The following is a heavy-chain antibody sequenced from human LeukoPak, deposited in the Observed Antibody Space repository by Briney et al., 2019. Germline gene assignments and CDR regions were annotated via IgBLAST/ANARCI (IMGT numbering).Heavy chain of an antibody. D-gene: IGHD2-15*01. CDR3: ARRSVVGARTYYFDY. J-gene: IGHJ4*02. V-gene: IGHV4-61*01. Sequence: SQTLSLTCTVSGGSISSGSYYWNWIRQPPGKGLEWIGYIYYSGTTNYNPSLKSRVSMSVDTSKNQFSLKLSSVTAADTAVYYCARRSVVGARTYYFDYWGQGTLVTVSS. CDR1: GGSISSGSYY. CDR2: IYYSGTT.